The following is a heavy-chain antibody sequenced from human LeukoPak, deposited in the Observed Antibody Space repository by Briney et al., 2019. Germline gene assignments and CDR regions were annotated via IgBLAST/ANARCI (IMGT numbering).Heavy chain of an antibody. CDR3: ARYYYDSSGYYNVWFDP. CDR1: GYTFTGYY. CDR2: INPNSGGT. V-gene: IGHV1-2*02. D-gene: IGHD3-22*01. J-gene: IGHJ5*02. Sequence: ASVKVSCKASGYTFTGYYMHWVRQAPGQGLEWMGWINPNSGGTSYAQKFQGRVTMTRDTSISTAYMELSRLRSDDTAVYYCARYYYDSSGYYNVWFDPWGQGTLVTVSS.